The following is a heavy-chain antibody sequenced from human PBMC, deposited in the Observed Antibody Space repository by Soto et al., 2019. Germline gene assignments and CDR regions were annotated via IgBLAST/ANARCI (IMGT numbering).Heavy chain of an antibody. D-gene: IGHD4-17*01. CDR3: ARGQGVTTAPYYYGMDV. CDR1: GGSIISYY. Sequence: SETLSLTCTVSGGSIISYYWSWIRQVPGKGLEWIGYIHYSGSTNYNPSLKSRVTISLDTSNNQFSLKMSSVTAADTAVYYCARGQGVTTAPYYYGMDVWGQGTTVTVSS. V-gene: IGHV4-59*01. J-gene: IGHJ6*02. CDR2: IHYSGST.